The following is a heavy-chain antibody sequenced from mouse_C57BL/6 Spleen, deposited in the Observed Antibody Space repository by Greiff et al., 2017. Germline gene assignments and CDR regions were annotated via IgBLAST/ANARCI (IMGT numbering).Heavy chain of an antibody. CDR1: GFSLSTSGMG. V-gene: IGHV8-12*01. CDR3: ARRSSYEGYYAMDY. J-gene: IGHJ4*01. D-gene: IGHD1-1*01. CDR2: IYWDDDK. Sequence: QVTLKESGPGILQSSQTLSLTCSFSGFSLSTSGMGVSWIRQPSGKGLERLAHIYWDDDKRYNPSLKSRLTISKGTSRNQVFLKITSVDTADTATYYCARRSSYEGYYAMDYWGQGTSVTVSS.